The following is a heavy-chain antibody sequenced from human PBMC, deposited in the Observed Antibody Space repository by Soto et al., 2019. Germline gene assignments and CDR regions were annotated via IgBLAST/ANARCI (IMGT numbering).Heavy chain of an antibody. J-gene: IGHJ4*02. V-gene: IGHV1-18*01. CDR1: GYTFSSFG. CDR2: VSVYNDET. CDR3: ARTCRSGGTCYHEY. Sequence: ASVKVSCKASGYTFSSFGINWVRQAPGQGLEWVGWVSVYNDETKYAQNFQGRVSLTTDTSTSTTYMEGGSLGSDDTAVYYCARTCRSGGTCYHEYWGEATLVTVSS. D-gene: IGHD2-15*01.